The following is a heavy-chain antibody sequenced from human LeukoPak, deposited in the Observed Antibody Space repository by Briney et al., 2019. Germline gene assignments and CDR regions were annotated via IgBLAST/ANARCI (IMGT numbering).Heavy chain of an antibody. CDR3: ASSIAAAGKLYFRH. D-gene: IGHD6-13*01. J-gene: IGHJ1*01. CDR2: MNPNSGNT. V-gene: IGHV1-8*01. Sequence: ASVKVSCKASGYTFTSYDINWVRQATGQGLEWMGWMNPNSGNTGYAQKFQGRVTMTRNTSISTAYMELSSLRSEDTAVYYCASSIAAAGKLYFRHWGQGTLVTVSS. CDR1: GYTFTSYD.